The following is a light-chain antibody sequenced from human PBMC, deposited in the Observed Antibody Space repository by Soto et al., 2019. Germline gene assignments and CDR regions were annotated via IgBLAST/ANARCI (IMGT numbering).Light chain of an antibody. CDR2: GAS. CDR1: QSVSSN. J-gene: IGKJ1*01. V-gene: IGKV3-15*01. CDR3: QQYNNWPKT. Sequence: MTQSPATLSVSPGERATLSCRASQSVSSNLAWYQQKPGQAPRLLIYGASTRATGIPARFSGSGSGTEFTLTISSLQSEDFAVYYCQQYNNWPKTFGQGTKVDIK.